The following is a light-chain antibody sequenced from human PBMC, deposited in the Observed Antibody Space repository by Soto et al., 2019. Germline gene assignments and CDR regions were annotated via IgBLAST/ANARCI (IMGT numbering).Light chain of an antibody. V-gene: IGKV3-15*01. Sequence: ESVLTQSPGTLSLSPGERATLSCRASQSVSNNYLAWYQQKPGQAPRLLIYGASTRATGIPARFSGSGSGTEFTLTISSLQSEDFAVYYCQQYNNWWTFGQGTKVDIK. J-gene: IGKJ1*01. CDR1: QSVSNN. CDR3: QQYNNWWT. CDR2: GAS.